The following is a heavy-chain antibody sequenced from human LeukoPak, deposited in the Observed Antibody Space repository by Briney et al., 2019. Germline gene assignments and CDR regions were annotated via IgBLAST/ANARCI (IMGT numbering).Heavy chain of an antibody. CDR1: GFTFSSYG. CDR3: AKSVIGCGGDCYYFDY. Sequence: PGGSLRLSRAASGFTFSSYGVHWVRQAPGKGLEWVAVIWYDGSNKYYADSVKGRFTISRDNSKNTLYLQMNSLRAEDTAVYYCAKSVIGCGGDCYYFDYWGQGTLVTVSS. V-gene: IGHV3-33*06. J-gene: IGHJ4*02. CDR2: IWYDGSNK. D-gene: IGHD2-21*02.